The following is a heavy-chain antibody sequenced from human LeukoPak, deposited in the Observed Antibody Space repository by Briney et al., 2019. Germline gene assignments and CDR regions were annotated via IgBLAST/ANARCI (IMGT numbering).Heavy chain of an antibody. J-gene: IGHJ4*02. D-gene: IGHD2-2*01. Sequence: GGSLRLSCAASGSTFSSHAMSWVRQAPGKGLEWVSAISGSGGSTYYADSVKGRFTISRDNSKNTLYLQMNSLRAEDTAVYYCAKEGGIALPAAAKYWGQGTLVTVSS. V-gene: IGHV3-23*01. CDR3: AKEGGIALPAAAKY. CDR2: ISGSGGST. CDR1: GSTFSSHA.